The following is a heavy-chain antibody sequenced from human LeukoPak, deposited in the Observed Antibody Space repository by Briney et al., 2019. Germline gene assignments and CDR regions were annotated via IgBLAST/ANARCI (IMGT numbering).Heavy chain of an antibody. D-gene: IGHD5-18*01. CDR1: GYTFTGYY. Sequence: SVKVSCKASGYTFTGYYMHWVRQAPGQGLEWMGGIIPIFGTANYAQKFQGRVTITTDESTSTAYMELSSLRSEDTAVYYCAAVDTAMVRGYYFDYWGQGTLVTVSS. CDR2: IIPIFGTA. J-gene: IGHJ4*02. CDR3: AAVDTAMVRGYYFDY. V-gene: IGHV1-69*05.